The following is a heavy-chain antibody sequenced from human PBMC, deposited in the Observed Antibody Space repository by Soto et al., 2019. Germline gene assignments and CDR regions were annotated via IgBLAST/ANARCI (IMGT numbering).Heavy chain of an antibody. CDR1: GYTFTSYD. J-gene: IGHJ6*03. D-gene: IGHD2-15*01. Sequence: ASVKVSCKASGYTFTSYDINWVRQATGQGLEWMGWMNPNSGNTGYAQKFQGRVTMTRNTSISTAYMELSSLRSEDTAVYYCARTYCSGGSCYSPARYYYYMDVWGKGTKVTVSS. CDR3: ARTYCSGGSCYSPARYYYYMDV. CDR2: MNPNSGNT. V-gene: IGHV1-8*01.